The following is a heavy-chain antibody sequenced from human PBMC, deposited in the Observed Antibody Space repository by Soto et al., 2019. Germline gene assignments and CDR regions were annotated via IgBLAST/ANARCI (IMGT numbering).Heavy chain of an antibody. J-gene: IGHJ2*01. V-gene: IGHV3-23*01. CDR3: AKVAGGLGYFDL. CDR2: ISASGGNI. D-gene: IGHD3-16*01. CDR1: GFIFSDYA. Sequence: EVQLLDSGGGLARPGGSLRLSCVASGFIFSDYAMTWIRQAPGKGLEWVATISASGGNIEYTDSLKGRFTISRDNSKKTVYLQINGLTADDTAVHYCAKVAGGLGYFDLWGRGNLVTVSS.